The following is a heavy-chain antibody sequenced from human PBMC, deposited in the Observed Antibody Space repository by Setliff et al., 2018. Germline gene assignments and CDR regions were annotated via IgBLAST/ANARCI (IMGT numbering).Heavy chain of an antibody. J-gene: IGHJ3*02. D-gene: IGHD3-22*01. CDR1: GGSFSGYY. V-gene: IGHV4-34*01. Sequence: PSETLSLTCAVYGGSFSGYYWSWIRQPPGKGLEWIGEINHSGSTNYNPSLKSRVTISVDKSKNQFSLKLSSVTAADTAVYYCARVPRLLSVRNAFDIWGQGTMVTVSS. CDR2: INHSGST. CDR3: ARVPRLLSVRNAFDI.